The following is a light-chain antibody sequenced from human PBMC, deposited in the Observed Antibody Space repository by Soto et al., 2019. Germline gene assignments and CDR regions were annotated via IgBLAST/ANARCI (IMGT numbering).Light chain of an antibody. CDR3: TSYVGNDIWV. V-gene: IGLV2-8*01. Sequence: QSALTQPPSASGSPGQSVTISCTGTSSDVGAYNYVSWYQQYPGKAPKLMIYEVTKRPSGVADRFSGSKSGNTASLTVSGLQAEDAAEYYCTSYVGNDIWVFGGGTKLTVL. CDR1: SSDVGAYNY. CDR2: EVT. J-gene: IGLJ3*02.